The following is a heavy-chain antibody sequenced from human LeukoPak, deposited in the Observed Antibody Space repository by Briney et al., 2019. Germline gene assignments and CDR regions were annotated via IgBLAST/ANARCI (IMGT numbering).Heavy chain of an antibody. CDR2: IHSSGST. V-gene: IGHV4-59*08. J-gene: IGHJ4*02. Sequence: PSETLSLTCTVSGGSISSYYWNWIRQRPGKGLEWIGYIHSSGSTKYNPSLKSRVTISVDTSKNRFSLKLSSVTAADRAVYYCARWYSSGWAFDYWGQGTLVTVSS. CDR1: GGSISSYY. CDR3: ARWYSSGWAFDY. D-gene: IGHD6-19*01.